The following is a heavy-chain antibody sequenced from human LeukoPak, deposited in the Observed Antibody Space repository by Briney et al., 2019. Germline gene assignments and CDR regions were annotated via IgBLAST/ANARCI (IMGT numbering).Heavy chain of an antibody. Sequence: ASVKVSCKASGYTFTGYYMHWARQAPGQGLEWMGWINPNSGGTNYAQKFQGRVTMTRDTSISTAYMELSRLRSDDTAVYYCARNGDYDSSGYDAFDIWGQGTMVTVSS. D-gene: IGHD3-22*01. J-gene: IGHJ3*02. V-gene: IGHV1-2*02. CDR3: ARNGDYDSSGYDAFDI. CDR1: GYTFTGYY. CDR2: INPNSGGT.